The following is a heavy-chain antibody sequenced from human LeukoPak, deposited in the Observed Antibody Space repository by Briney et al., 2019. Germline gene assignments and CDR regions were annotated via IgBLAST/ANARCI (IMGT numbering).Heavy chain of an antibody. CDR3: ARDMGGFRWLQSASFDY. D-gene: IGHD5-24*01. CDR2: IWYDGSNK. V-gene: IGHV3-33*01. CDR1: GFTFSSYG. J-gene: IGHJ4*02. Sequence: GGSLRLSCAASGFTFSSYGMHWVRQAPGKGLEWVAVIWYDGSNKYYADSVKGRFTISRDNSKNTLYLQMNSLRAEDTAVYYCARDMGGFRWLQSASFDYWGQGTLVTVSS.